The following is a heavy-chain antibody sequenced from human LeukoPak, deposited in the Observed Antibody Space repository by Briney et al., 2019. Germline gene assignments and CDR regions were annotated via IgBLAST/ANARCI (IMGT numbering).Heavy chain of an antibody. CDR2: IKQDGSEI. D-gene: IGHD5-18*01. J-gene: IGHJ4*02. CDR1: GFTFNSYW. Sequence: GGSLRLSCAASGFTFNSYWMSWVRQAPGKGLEWVANIKQDGSEIYYVNSVKGRFTISRDNAKSSLYLQMNSLRAEDTAVYYCARDDRYTSWNWGQGTLVTVSS. CDR3: ARDDRYTSWN. V-gene: IGHV3-7*05.